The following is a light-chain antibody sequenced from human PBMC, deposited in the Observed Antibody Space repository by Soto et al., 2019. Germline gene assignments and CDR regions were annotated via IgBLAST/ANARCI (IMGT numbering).Light chain of an antibody. Sequence: EIVLTQSPATLSLSPGERATLSCRASQSISSYLAGYQQKRGQSPRLLIYDASSRATGIPARFSGSGSGTDFTLTISSLEPEDFAVYYCQHRNNWPPGATFGGATKVEIK. J-gene: IGKJ4*01. CDR1: QSISSY. CDR3: QHRNNWPPGAT. V-gene: IGKV3-11*01. CDR2: DAS.